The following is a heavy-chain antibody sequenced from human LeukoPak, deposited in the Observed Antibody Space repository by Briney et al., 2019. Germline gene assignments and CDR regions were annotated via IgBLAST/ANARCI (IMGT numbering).Heavy chain of an antibody. CDR1: GGSFSGYY. Sequence: SETLSLTCAVYGGSFSGYYWSGIRQPPGKGLEWIGEINHSGSTNYNPSLKSRVTILVDTSKNQFSLKLSSVTAADTAVYYCARSNIVVVVAATLRSKWFDPWGQGTLVTVSS. D-gene: IGHD2-15*01. V-gene: IGHV4-34*01. J-gene: IGHJ5*02. CDR2: INHSGST. CDR3: ARSNIVVVVAATLRSKWFDP.